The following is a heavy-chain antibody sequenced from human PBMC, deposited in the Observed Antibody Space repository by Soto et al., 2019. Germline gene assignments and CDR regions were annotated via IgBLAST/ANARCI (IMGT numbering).Heavy chain of an antibody. CDR3: ARVPGLGDFDH. J-gene: IGHJ4*02. CDR2: ISTFHGNT. D-gene: IGHD3-16*01. CDR1: GYTFTNYG. Sequence: QVQLVQSGAEVKKPGASVKVSCKASGYTFTNYGVSWVRQAPGQGLEWMGWISTFHGNTNYAQKLQGRVTMTTDTSTSTAYMELRGLRSDDTAIYYCARVPGLGDFDHWGQGTLVTVSS. V-gene: IGHV1-18*01.